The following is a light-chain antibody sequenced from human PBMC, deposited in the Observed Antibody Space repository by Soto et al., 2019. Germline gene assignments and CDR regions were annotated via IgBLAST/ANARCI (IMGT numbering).Light chain of an antibody. CDR1: QAVNTR. J-gene: IGKJ5*01. CDR2: GVS. CDR3: QQYGSSPLIT. Sequence: EIVLTQSPATLSSFPGDRVTLSCRASQAVNTRLAWYQQKPGQAPKFLIYGVSSRATGIPDRFSGSGSGTDFTLTISRLEPEDFAVYHCQQYGSSPLITFGQGTRLEIK. V-gene: IGKV3-20*01.